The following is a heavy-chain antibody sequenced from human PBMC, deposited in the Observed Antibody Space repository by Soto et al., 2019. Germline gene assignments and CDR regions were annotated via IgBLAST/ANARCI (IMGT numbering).Heavy chain of an antibody. Sequence: GGSLRLSCAASGFTFTSYGLHWVRQAPGKGLEWVAGISYDGSKKYFADSVKGRFTISRDNPRSTLFLDMNSLRGEDTAIYYCAKTWFGEDNYGIDVWGQGTTVTVSS. CDR1: GFTFTSYG. CDR2: ISYDGSKK. J-gene: IGHJ6*02. V-gene: IGHV3-30*18. D-gene: IGHD3-10*01. CDR3: AKTWFGEDNYGIDV.